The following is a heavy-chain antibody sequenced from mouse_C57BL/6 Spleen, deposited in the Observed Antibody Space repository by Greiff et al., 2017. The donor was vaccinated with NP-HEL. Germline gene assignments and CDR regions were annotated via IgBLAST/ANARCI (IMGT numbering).Heavy chain of an antibody. CDR2: IYPGDGDT. Sequence: VQLQQSGPELVKPGASVKISCKASGYAFSSSWMNWVKQRPGKGLEWIGRIYPGDGDTNYNGKFKGKATLTADKSSSTAYMQLSSLTSEDSAVYFCARPGTWAMDYWGQGTSVTVSS. J-gene: IGHJ4*01. V-gene: IGHV1-82*01. CDR3: ARPGTWAMDY. CDR1: GYAFSSSW. D-gene: IGHD4-1*01.